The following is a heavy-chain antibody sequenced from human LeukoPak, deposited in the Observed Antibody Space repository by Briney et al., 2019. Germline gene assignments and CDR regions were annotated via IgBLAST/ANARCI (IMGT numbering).Heavy chain of an antibody. CDR1: GYTFTSYG. V-gene: IGHV1-18*01. D-gene: IGHD4-17*01. Sequence: ASVKVSCKASGYTFTSYGISWVRQAPGQGLEWMGWISAYNGNTNYAQKLQGRVTMTTDTSTSTAYMELRSLRSDDTAVYYCVRGWWGTDYGWTNWFDPWGQGTLVTVSS. CDR2: ISAYNGNT. J-gene: IGHJ5*02. CDR3: VRGWWGTDYGWTNWFDP.